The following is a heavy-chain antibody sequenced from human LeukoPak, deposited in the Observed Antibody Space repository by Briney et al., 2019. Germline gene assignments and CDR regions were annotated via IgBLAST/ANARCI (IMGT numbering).Heavy chain of an antibody. Sequence: PGGSLRLSCAASGFTFSAYSMNWVRQAPGKGLEWVAYISGGGGTIYYADSVKGRFTISRDNSKNTLYLQMNSLRAEDTAVYYCAKEEIAVAGIFDYWGQGTLVTVSS. CDR1: GFTFSAYS. D-gene: IGHD6-19*01. CDR2: ISGGGGTI. V-gene: IGHV3-23*01. CDR3: AKEEIAVAGIFDY. J-gene: IGHJ4*02.